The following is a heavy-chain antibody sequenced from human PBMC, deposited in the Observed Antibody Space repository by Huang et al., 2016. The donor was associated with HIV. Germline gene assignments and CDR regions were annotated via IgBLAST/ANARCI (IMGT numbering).Heavy chain of an antibody. CDR1: GYTFTSYG. J-gene: IGHJ3*02. CDR2: SSASRGDT. V-gene: IGHV1-18*01. D-gene: IGHD3-22*01. Sequence: QIQLMQSGPELKQPGASVKVSCKASGYTFTSYGITWVRQAPGQGPEWMGWSSASRGDTKYAQKFQGRVTLTTDTSTNIAYMELRSLRSDDTAKYYCARDPKYHRIGYYRQRRGIDIWGQGTMVIVSS. CDR3: ARDPKYHRIGYYRQRRGIDI.